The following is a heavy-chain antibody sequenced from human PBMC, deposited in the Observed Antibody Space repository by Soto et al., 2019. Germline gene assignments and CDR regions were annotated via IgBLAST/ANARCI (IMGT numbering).Heavy chain of an antibody. Sequence: QVQLVQSGAEVKRPGASVKISCRASGYTFVDYALYWVRQAPGQGLEWVGWMKPNTGNIKYSHNCEDRVSITRDRATSTDYMELRGLRSEDTAVYFCTREAIVAENWFDPWGQGTLVTVSS. J-gene: IGHJ5*02. V-gene: IGHV1-3*01. D-gene: IGHD2-21*01. CDR2: MKPNTGNI. CDR3: TREAIVAENWFDP. CDR1: GYTFVDYA.